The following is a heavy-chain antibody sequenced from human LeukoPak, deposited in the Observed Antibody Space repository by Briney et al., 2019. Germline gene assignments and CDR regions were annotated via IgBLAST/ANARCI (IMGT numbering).Heavy chain of an antibody. D-gene: IGHD3-10*01. CDR1: GGSISSSSYY. J-gene: IGHJ4*02. CDR3: AKEGYYYGSGSFGY. CDR2: IYYSGST. Sequence: SETLSLTCTVSGGSISSSSYYWGWIRQPPGKGLEWIGSIYYSGSTYYNPSLKSRVTISVDRSKNQFSLKLSSVTAADTAVYYCAKEGYYYGSGSFGYWGQGTLVTVSS. V-gene: IGHV4-39*07.